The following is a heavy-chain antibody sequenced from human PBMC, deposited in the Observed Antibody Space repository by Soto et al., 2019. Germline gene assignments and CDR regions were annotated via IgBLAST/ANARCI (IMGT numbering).Heavy chain of an antibody. Sequence: QVQLEESGGGVVQPGRSLRLSCAASGFIFSSYAMHWVRQAPGKGLEWVAVISYDGSEKYYADSVKGRCTISRDNSKNALNLQMNSLRADDTAVYYCAKALGELSPESYDYWGQGTLITVSS. D-gene: IGHD3-16*02. CDR2: ISYDGSEK. CDR3: AKALGELSPESYDY. CDR1: GFIFSSYA. V-gene: IGHV3-30*18. J-gene: IGHJ4*02.